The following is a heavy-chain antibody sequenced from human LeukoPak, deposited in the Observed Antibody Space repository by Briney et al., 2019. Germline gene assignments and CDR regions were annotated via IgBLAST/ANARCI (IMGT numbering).Heavy chain of an antibody. CDR2: IYYSGST. Sequence: SETLSLTCGVSGGSISSSSYYWGWIRQPPGKGLEWIGSIYYSGSTYYNPSLKSRVTISVDTSKNQFSLKLSSVTAADTAVYYCARDDDTAMADYWGQGTLVTVSS. D-gene: IGHD5-18*01. V-gene: IGHV4-39*07. CDR1: GGSISSSSYY. J-gene: IGHJ4*02. CDR3: ARDDDTAMADY.